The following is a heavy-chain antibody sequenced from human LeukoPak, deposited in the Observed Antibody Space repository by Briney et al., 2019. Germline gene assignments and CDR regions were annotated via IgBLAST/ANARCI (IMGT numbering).Heavy chain of an antibody. CDR1: GYTFTSYD. Sequence: VKVSCKASGYTFTSYDINWVRQATGQGLEWMGWMNPNSGNTGYAQKFQGRVTITRNTSISTAYMELSSLRSEDTAVYYCARVAVAGFPFDYYYGMDVWGQGTTVTVSS. CDR2: MNPNSGNT. J-gene: IGHJ6*02. V-gene: IGHV1-8*01. D-gene: IGHD6-19*01. CDR3: ARVAVAGFPFDYYYGMDV.